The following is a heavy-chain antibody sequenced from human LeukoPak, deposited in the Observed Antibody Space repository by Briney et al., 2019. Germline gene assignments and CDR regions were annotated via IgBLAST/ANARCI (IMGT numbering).Heavy chain of an antibody. V-gene: IGHV4-30-2*03. J-gene: IGHJ4*02. Sequence: SETLSLTCTVSGGSISSGGYYWSWIRQPPGKGLEWIGYIYHSGSTYYNPSLKSRVTISVDTSKNQFSLKLSSVTAADTAVYYCARLYSYGPDSDHWGQGTLVTVSS. CDR1: GGSISSGGYY. CDR2: IYHSGST. CDR3: ARLYSYGPDSDH. D-gene: IGHD5-18*01.